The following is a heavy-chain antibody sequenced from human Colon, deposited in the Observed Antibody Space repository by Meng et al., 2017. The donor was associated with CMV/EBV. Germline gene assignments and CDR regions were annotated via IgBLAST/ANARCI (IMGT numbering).Heavy chain of an antibody. D-gene: IGHD2/OR15-2a*01. Sequence: ASVKVSCKASGYKFNDFGITWVRQAPGQGLEWVGWITTYNGNTEYNQKFRDRVTMTTDTSTSTAYLELRSLRSDDTAVYFCARVFSWSNLRFYAMDVWGQGTTVTVSS. V-gene: IGHV1-18*01. CDR3: ARVFSWSNLRFYAMDV. CDR1: GYKFNDFG. J-gene: IGHJ6*02. CDR2: ITTYNGNT.